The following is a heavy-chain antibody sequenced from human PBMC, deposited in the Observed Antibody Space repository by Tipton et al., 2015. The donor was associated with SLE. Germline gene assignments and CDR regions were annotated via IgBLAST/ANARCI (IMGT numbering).Heavy chain of an antibody. D-gene: IGHD3-3*01. Sequence: TLSLTCTVSGGSISSGGYYWSWIRQPSGKGLEWIGYIYYSGSTNYNPSLKSRVTISVDTSKNQFSLKLSSVTAADTAVYYCARQQGYDFWSGPGYYYGMDVWGQGTTVTVSS. J-gene: IGHJ6*02. CDR1: GGSISSGGYY. CDR2: IYYSGST. CDR3: ARQQGYDFWSGPGYYYGMDV. V-gene: IGHV4-61*08.